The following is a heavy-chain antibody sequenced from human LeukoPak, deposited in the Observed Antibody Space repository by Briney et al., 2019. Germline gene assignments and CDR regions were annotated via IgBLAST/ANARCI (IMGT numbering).Heavy chain of an antibody. V-gene: IGHV3-48*03. CDR3: AKNGANHGYYYYYMDV. D-gene: IGHD1-14*01. CDR2: ISSSGSTI. CDR1: GFTFSSYE. J-gene: IGHJ6*03. Sequence: GGSLRLSCAASGFTFSSYEMNWVRQAPGKGLEWVSYISSSGSTIYYADSVKGRFTISRDNAKNSLYLQMNSLRAEDTAVYYCAKNGANHGYYYYYMDVWGKGTTVTVSS.